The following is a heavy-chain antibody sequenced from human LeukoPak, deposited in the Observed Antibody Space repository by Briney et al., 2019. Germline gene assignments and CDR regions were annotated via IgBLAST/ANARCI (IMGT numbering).Heavy chain of an antibody. D-gene: IGHD6-19*01. V-gene: IGHV1-2*02. J-gene: IGHJ4*02. CDR2: INPNSGGT. CDR3: ATIGYSSGWYYFDY. Sequence: ASVKVSCKASGYTFTGYYMHWVRQAPGQGLEWMRWINPNSGGTNYAQKFQGRVTMTRDTSISTAYMELSRLRSDDTAVYYCATIGYSSGWYYFDYWGQGTLVTVSS. CDR1: GYTFTGYY.